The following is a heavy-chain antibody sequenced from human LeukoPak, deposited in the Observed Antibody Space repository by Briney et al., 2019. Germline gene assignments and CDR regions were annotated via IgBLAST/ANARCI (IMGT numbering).Heavy chain of an antibody. D-gene: IGHD7-27*01. J-gene: IGHJ4*02. CDR1: GGSISSYY. V-gene: IGHV4-59*01. Sequence: SETLPLTCTVSGGSISSYYWSWIRQPPGKGLEWIGYIYYSGSTNYNPSLKSRVTISVDTSKNQFSLKLSSVTAADTAVYYCARSRLTWTTGAGVRYFDYWGQGTLVTVSS. CDR2: IYYSGST. CDR3: ARSRLTWTTGAGVRYFDY.